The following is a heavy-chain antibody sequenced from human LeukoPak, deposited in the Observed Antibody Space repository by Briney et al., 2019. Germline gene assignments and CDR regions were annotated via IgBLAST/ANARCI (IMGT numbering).Heavy chain of an antibody. CDR1: GFTFSSYS. CDR2: ISSSSGTI. Sequence: GGSLRLSCAVSGFTFSSYSMTWVRQAPGKGLEWVSYISSSSGTIYYADSVKGRLTISRDNAKNSMYLPMNSLRAEDTAVYNCAREYCSGGSCYSSYYYYGMDVWGQGTTVTVSS. D-gene: IGHD2-15*01. V-gene: IGHV3-48*04. J-gene: IGHJ6*02. CDR3: AREYCSGGSCYSSYYYYGMDV.